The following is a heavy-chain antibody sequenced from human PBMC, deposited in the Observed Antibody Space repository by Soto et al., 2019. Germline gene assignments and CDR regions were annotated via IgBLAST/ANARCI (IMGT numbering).Heavy chain of an antibody. V-gene: IGHV1-18*01. CDR3: ARLVISHLYYFDY. CDR2: ISTYNGKT. Sequence: ASVKVSCKASGYTFGTYGFSWVRQAPGEGLEWLGWISTYNGKTNYAQKFQGRVTLTTDASTHTAYMELRSLRFDDTAVYYCARLVISHLYYFDYWGPGSLVTVSS. J-gene: IGHJ4*02. D-gene: IGHD3-10*01. CDR1: GYTFGTYG.